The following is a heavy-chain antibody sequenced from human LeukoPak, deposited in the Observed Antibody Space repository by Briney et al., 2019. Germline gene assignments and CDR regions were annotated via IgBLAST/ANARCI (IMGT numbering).Heavy chain of an antibody. CDR2: INHSGST. CDR1: GGSFSGYY. V-gene: IGHV4-34*01. Sequence: SETLSLTCAVYGGSFSGYYWSWIRHPPGKGLEWIGEINHSGSTNYNPSLKSRVTISVDTSKNQFSLKLSSVTAADTAVYYCARGGGYYYMDVWDKGTTVTVSS. CDR3: ARGGGYYYMDV. J-gene: IGHJ6*03.